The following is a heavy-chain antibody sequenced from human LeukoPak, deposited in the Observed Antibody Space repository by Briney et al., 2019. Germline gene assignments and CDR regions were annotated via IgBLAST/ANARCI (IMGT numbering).Heavy chain of an antibody. CDR3: ARVQLEIWSDYHWFDP. Sequence: PSETLSLTCTVSGGSISSSSYYWGWIRQPPGKGLEWIGSIYYSGTTNYNSSLRSRVTISVDTSKNQFSLKLSSVTVADTAAYYCARVQLEIWSDYHWFDPWGQGILVTVSS. V-gene: IGHV4-39*07. CDR1: GGSISSSSYY. CDR2: IYYSGTT. J-gene: IGHJ5*02. D-gene: IGHD1-1*01.